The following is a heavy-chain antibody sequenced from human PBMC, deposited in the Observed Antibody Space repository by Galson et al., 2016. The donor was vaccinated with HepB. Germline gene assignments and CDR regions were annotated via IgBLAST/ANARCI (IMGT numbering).Heavy chain of an antibody. CDR3: ANPGTYLLY. D-gene: IGHD2-21*01. V-gene: IGHV3-23*01. CDR2: ISGSGGST. J-gene: IGHJ4*02. Sequence: SLRLSCAASGFTFTTYAMSWVRQAPGKGLEWVSSISGSGGSTYDADAVKGRFTISRDNSKNTVYLQMSSLRAEDTAKYYCANPGTYLLYWGQGTLVTVSS. CDR1: GFTFTTYA.